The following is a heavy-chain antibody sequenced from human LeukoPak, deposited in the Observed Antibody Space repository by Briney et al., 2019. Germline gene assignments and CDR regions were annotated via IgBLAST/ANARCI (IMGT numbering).Heavy chain of an antibody. CDR2: ISGSASTI. V-gene: IGHV3-48*03. D-gene: IGHD6-6*01. J-gene: IGHJ2*01. CDR1: GFTFSDYE. CDR3: ARDFHSASSSDFDV. Sequence: GGSLRLSCAASGFTFSDYEMNWVRQAPGKGLEWVSYISGSASTIYYVDSVRGRFTISRDNGKNSLYLQMSSLRAEDTAVYYCARDFHSASSSDFDVWGRGTLVTVSS.